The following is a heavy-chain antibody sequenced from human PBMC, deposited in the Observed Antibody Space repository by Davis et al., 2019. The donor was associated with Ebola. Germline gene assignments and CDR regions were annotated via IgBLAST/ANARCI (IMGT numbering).Heavy chain of an antibody. CDR3: ARDSTVTTLGYYYGMDV. Sequence: APVKVSCKASGYTFTSYAMHWVRQAPGQRLEWMGWINAGNGNTKYSQKFQGRVTITRDTSASTAYMELSSLRSEDTAVYYCARDSTVTTLGYYYGMDVWGQGTTVTVSS. V-gene: IGHV1-3*01. CDR2: INAGNGNT. D-gene: IGHD4-11*01. CDR1: GYTFTSYA. J-gene: IGHJ6*02.